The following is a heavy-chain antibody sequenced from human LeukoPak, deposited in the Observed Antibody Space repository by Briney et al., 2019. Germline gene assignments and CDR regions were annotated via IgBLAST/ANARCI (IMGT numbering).Heavy chain of an antibody. V-gene: IGHV3-30*03. CDR1: GITLSNYG. J-gene: IGHJ4*02. CDR2: ISYDGSNK. CDR3: ARVPYGYTGDY. D-gene: IGHD5-18*01. Sequence: GGSLRLSCGVSGITLSNYGMSWVRQAPGKGLEWVAVISYDGSNKYYADSVKGRFTISRDNSKNTLYLQMNSLRAEDTAVYYCARVPYGYTGDYWGQGTLVTVSS.